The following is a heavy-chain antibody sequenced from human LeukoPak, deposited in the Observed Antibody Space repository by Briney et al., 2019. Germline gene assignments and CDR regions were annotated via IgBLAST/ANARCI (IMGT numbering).Heavy chain of an antibody. CDR2: IYYSGST. CDR3: ARSYYYDSSGYFDY. Sequence: SETLSLTCTVSGGSISSYYWSWIRQPPGKGLEWIGYIYYSGSTNYNPSLKSRVTISVDTSKNQFSLKLSSVTAADTAVYYCARSYYYDSSGYFDYWGEGTLVTVSS. D-gene: IGHD3-22*01. J-gene: IGHJ4*02. CDR1: GGSISSYY. V-gene: IGHV4-59*12.